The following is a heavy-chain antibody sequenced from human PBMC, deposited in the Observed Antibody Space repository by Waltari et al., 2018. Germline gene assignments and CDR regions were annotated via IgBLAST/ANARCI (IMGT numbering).Heavy chain of an antibody. CDR3: AKDMCSSTSCYVGFDY. D-gene: IGHD2-2*01. CDR1: GFTFDDYA. J-gene: IGHJ4*02. CDR2: IRWNSGSI. V-gene: IGHV3-9*01. Sequence: EVQLVESGGGLVQPGRSLRLSCAASGFTFDDYAMHWVRQAPGKGLEWGSGIRWNSGSIGYADSVKGRFTISRDNAKNSLYLQMNSLRAEDTALYYCAKDMCSSTSCYVGFDYWGQGTLVTVSS.